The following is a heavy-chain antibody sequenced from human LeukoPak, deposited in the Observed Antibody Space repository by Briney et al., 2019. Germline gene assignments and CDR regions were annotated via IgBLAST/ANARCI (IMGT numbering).Heavy chain of an antibody. CDR1: EFSVGSNY. J-gene: IGHJ4*02. CDR2: IYSGGST. Sequence: PGGSLRLSCAASEFSVGSNYMTWVRQAPGKGLEWVSLIYSGGSTYYADSVKGRFTISRDNSKNTLYLQMNSLRVEDTAVYYCARDLYPGYWGQGTLVTVSS. D-gene: IGHD3-16*01. V-gene: IGHV3-66*01. CDR3: ARDLYPGY.